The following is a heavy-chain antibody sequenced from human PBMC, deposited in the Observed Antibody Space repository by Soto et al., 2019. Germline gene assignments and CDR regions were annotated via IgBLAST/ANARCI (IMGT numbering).Heavy chain of an antibody. V-gene: IGHV4-39*07. CDR3: ARNPFDY. CDR2: IYYTGTT. J-gene: IGHJ4*02. CDR1: GGSISSGSDF. Sequence: PSETLSLTCTVSGGSISSGSDFWGWIRQPPGKGLEWIGSIYYTGTTSYNPSLRSRVTISVDKSNNQFSLKLNSVTAADTAVYYCARNPFDYWGQGTLVTVSS.